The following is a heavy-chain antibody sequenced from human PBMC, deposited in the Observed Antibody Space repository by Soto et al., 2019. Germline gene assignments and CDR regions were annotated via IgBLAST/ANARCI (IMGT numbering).Heavy chain of an antibody. CDR3: AKDGASGSYPPYYYFGMDV. Sequence: GSLRLSCAASGFTFSSYAMSWVRQAPGKGLEWVSTISGSGGNAYYADSVKGRFSISRDNSKNTLRLQMNSLRADDTAVYYCAKDGASGSYPPYYYFGMDVWGQGTTVTVSS. CDR1: GFTFSSYA. CDR2: ISGSGGNA. D-gene: IGHD1-26*01. V-gene: IGHV3-23*01. J-gene: IGHJ6*02.